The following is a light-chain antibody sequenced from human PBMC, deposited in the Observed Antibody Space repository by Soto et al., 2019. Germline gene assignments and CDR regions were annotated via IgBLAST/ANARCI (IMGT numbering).Light chain of an antibody. J-gene: IGLJ2*01. CDR3: QSYDSSLSAVV. CDR2: GNS. Sequence: QSVLTQPPSVSGAPGQRVTISCTGSSSNFGAGYDVHWYQQLPGTAPKLLIYGNSNRPSGVPYRFSGSKSGTSASLAITGLQAEDEADYYCQSYDSSLSAVVFGGGTKLTVL. V-gene: IGLV1-40*01. CDR1: SSNFGAGYD.